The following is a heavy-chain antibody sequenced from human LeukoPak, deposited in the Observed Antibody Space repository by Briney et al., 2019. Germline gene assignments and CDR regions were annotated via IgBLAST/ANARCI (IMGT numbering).Heavy chain of an antibody. CDR3: ARVVVVVAAMGWFDP. CDR1: GGSFSSYY. J-gene: IGHJ5*02. CDR2: INHSGST. V-gene: IGHV4-34*01. Sequence: PSETLSLTCAVYGGSFSSYYWSWIRQPPGKGLEWIGEINHSGSTNYNPSLKSRVTISVDTSKNQFSLKLSSVTAADTAVYYCARVVVVVAAMGWFDPWGQGTLVTVSS. D-gene: IGHD2-15*01.